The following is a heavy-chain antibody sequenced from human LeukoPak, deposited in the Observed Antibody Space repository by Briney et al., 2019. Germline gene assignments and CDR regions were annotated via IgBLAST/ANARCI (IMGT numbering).Heavy chain of an antibody. D-gene: IGHD6-19*01. CDR3: AGGGFGIAVAGRDY. J-gene: IGHJ4*02. Sequence: SETLSLTCAVSGYSISSGYYWGWIRQPPGKGLEWIGSIYHSGSTYYNPSLKSRVTISVDTSKNQFSLKLSSVTAADTAVYYCAGGGFGIAVAGRDYWGQGTLVTVSS. CDR2: IYHSGST. CDR1: GYSISSGYY. V-gene: IGHV4-38-2*01.